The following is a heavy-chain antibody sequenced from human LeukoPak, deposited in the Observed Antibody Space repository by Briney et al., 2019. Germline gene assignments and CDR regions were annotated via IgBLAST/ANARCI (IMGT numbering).Heavy chain of an antibody. Sequence: ASVKVSCKASGYTFTNYAMNWVRQAPGQGLEWMGWISAYNGNTNYAQKLQGRVTMTTDTSTSTAYMELRSLRSDDTAVYYCARDRRETRGYNYYYYYMYVWGKGTTVTISS. V-gene: IGHV1-18*01. D-gene: IGHD5-24*01. CDR3: ARDRRETRGYNYYYYYMYV. CDR1: GYTFTNYA. CDR2: ISAYNGNT. J-gene: IGHJ6*03.